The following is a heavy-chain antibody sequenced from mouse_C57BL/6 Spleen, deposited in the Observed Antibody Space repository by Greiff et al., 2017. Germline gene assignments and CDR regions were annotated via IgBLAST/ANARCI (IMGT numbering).Heavy chain of an antibody. CDR3: AKGIYYYGSSDLSYAMDD. J-gene: IGHJ4*01. CDR1: GFSLTSYG. V-gene: IGHV2-5*01. D-gene: IGHD1-1*01. Sequence: VQRVESGPGLVQPSQSLSITCTVSGFSLTSYGVHWVRQSPGKGLEWLGVIWRGGSTDYNAAFMSRLSITKDNSKSQVFFKMNSLQADDTAVYDCAKGIYYYGSSDLSYAMDDWGQGTSVTVSS. CDR2: IWRGGST.